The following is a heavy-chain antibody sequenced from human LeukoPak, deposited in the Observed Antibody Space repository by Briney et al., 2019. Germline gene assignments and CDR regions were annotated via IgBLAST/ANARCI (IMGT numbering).Heavy chain of an antibody. V-gene: IGHV3-74*01. CDR1: GFTFSSNW. D-gene: IGHD4-23*01. Sequence: PGGSLRLSCAASGFTFSSNWMHWVRQAPGKGLVWVSRINSDGSSTSYADSVKGRFTISRDNAKNTLYLQMNNLRAEDTAVYYCSSGNSHAFDIWGQGTMVTVSS. CDR3: SSGNSHAFDI. J-gene: IGHJ3*02. CDR2: INSDGSST.